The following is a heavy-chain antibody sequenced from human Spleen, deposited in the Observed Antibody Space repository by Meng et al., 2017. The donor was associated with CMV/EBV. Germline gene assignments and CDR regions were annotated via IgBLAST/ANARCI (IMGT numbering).Heavy chain of an antibody. J-gene: IGHJ4*02. V-gene: IGHV2-5*02. Sequence: SLTTSGLGVAWIRQPPGKALEWLALIYWDDDIRYSPSLMPRLTITKDTSKNQVVLTMTNMDPVDTATYYCARSSGFSSSYYVLPDFDYWGQGTLVTVSS. D-gene: IGHD6-13*01. CDR1: SLTTSGLG. CDR2: IYWDDDI. CDR3: ARSSGFSSSYYVLPDFDY.